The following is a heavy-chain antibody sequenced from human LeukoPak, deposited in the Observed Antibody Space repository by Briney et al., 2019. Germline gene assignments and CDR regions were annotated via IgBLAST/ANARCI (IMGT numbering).Heavy chain of an antibody. CDR1: GFTFSSYSM. J-gene: IGHJ4*02. Sequence: PGGSLRLSCAASGFTFSSYSMNWVRQPPGKGLEWIGEIHHSGSTNYNPSLKSRVTISVDKSKNQFSLKLSSVTAADTAMYYCARKDYYDSNGLDYWGQGSLVTVSS. D-gene: IGHD3-22*01. CDR2: IHHSGST. CDR3: ARKDYYDSNGLDY. V-gene: IGHV4-4*02.